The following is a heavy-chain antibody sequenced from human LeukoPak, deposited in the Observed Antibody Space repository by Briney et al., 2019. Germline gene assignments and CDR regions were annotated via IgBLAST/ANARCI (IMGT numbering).Heavy chain of an antibody. CDR3: ARGLEGIVGATNHY. CDR2: ISAYNGNT. CDR1: GYTFTSYG. D-gene: IGHD1-26*01. Sequence: ASVKVSCKASGYTFTSYGISWVRQAPGQGLEWMGWISAYNGNTNYAQKLQGRVTMTTDASTSTAYMELRSLRSDDTAVYYCARGLEGIVGATNHYWGQGTLVTVSS. V-gene: IGHV1-18*01. J-gene: IGHJ4*02.